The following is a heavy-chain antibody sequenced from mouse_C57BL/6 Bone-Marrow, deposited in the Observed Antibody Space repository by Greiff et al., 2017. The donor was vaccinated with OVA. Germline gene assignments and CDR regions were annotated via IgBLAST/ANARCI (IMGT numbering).Heavy chain of an antibody. CDR3: ASSIGYDHYYAMDY. V-gene: IGHV2-6*01. Sequence: VQLQQSGPGLVAPSQCLSITCTVSGFSLTSYCVDWVRQSPGKGLEWLGVIWGVGSTNYNSALKSRLSISKDNSKSQVFLKMNSRQTDDTAMYYCASSIGYDHYYAMDYWGQGTSVTVSS. J-gene: IGHJ4*01. D-gene: IGHD2-2*01. CDR1: GFSLTSYC. CDR2: IWGVGST.